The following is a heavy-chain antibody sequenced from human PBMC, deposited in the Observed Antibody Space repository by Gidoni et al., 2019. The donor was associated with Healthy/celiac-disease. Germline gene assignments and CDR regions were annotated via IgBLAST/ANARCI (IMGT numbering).Heavy chain of an antibody. CDR1: GYSFTSYW. Sequence: EVQLVQSGAEVKEPGESLKISCKGSGYSFTSYWIGWVRQMPGKGLEWMGIIYPGDSDTRYSPSFQGQVTISADKSISTAYLQWSSLKASDTAMYYCARHYYDFWSGSPWYFDLWGRGTLVTVSS. J-gene: IGHJ2*01. V-gene: IGHV5-51*01. D-gene: IGHD3-3*01. CDR3: ARHYYDFWSGSPWYFDL. CDR2: IYPGDSDT.